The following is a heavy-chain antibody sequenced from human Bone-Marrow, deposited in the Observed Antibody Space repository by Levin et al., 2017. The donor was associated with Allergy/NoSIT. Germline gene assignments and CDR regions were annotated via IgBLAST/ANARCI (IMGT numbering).Heavy chain of an antibody. J-gene: IGHJ3*02. CDR3: AKAPLGEAVADDAFDI. V-gene: IGHV3-9*01. Sequence: PGGSLRLSCAASGFTFDDYAMHWVRQAPGKGLEWVSGISWNSGSIGYADSVKGRFTISRDNAKNSLYLQMNSLRAEDTALYYCAKAPLGEAVADDAFDIWGQGTMVTVSS. CDR2: ISWNSGSI. CDR1: GFTFDDYA. D-gene: IGHD6-19*01.